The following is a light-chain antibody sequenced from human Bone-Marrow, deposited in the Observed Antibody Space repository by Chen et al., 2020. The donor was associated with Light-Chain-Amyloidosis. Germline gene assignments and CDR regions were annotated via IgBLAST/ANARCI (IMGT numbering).Light chain of an antibody. CDR3: QQYDNWPPYT. V-gene: IGKV3-15*01. J-gene: IGKJ2*01. CDR1: QSVSSN. Sequence: EIVMTQSPATLSVSPGERATLPCRASQSVSSNLAWYQQKPGQAPRLLIYGASTRATGIPARIRGSGSGTEFTLTISSLQSEDSAVYYCQQYDNWPPYTFGQGTKLEIK. CDR2: GAS.